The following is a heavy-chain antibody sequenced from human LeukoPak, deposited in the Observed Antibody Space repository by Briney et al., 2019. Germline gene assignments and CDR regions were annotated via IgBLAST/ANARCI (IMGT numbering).Heavy chain of an antibody. J-gene: IGHJ6*03. D-gene: IGHD3-16*02. CDR3: AKSVIPNSYQGTYYMDV. CDR1: GFSFSNYG. V-gene: IGHV3-33*06. Sequence: GRSLRLSCAASGFSFSNYGMHWVRQAPGKGLEWVAVIWDDGSYKYYADSVKGRFTISRDNSKNTLYLQMNSLRAEDTALYYCAKSVIPNSYQGTYYMDVWGKGTTVTVFS. CDR2: IWDDGSYK.